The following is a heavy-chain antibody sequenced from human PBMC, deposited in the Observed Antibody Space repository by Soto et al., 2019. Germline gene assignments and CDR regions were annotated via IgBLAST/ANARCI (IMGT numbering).Heavy chain of an antibody. V-gene: IGHV3-48*01. Sequence: PGGSLRLSCAASGFTFSSYSMNWVRQAPGKGLEWVSYISSSSSTIYYADSVKGRFTISRDNAKNSLYLQMNSLRAEDTAVYYCAKDWRGRRIQLWLNPTSHPTYYFDYWGQGTLVTVSS. J-gene: IGHJ4*02. CDR1: GFTFSSYS. CDR2: ISSSSSTI. CDR3: AKDWRGRRIQLWLNPTSHPTYYFDY. D-gene: IGHD5-18*01.